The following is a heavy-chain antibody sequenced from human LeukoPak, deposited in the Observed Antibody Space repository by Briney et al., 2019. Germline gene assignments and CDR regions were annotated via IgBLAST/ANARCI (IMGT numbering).Heavy chain of an antibody. V-gene: IGHV4-34*01. CDR3: ARLYEYYYGMDV. CDR1: GGSFSGYY. D-gene: IGHD2-8*01. CDR2: INHSGST. Sequence: KPSETLSLTCAVYGGSFSGYYWSWIRQPPVKGLDWIGEINHSGSTNYNPSLKSRVTISVDTSKNQFSLKLSSVTAADTAVYYCARLYEYYYGMDVWGQGTTVTVSS. J-gene: IGHJ6*02.